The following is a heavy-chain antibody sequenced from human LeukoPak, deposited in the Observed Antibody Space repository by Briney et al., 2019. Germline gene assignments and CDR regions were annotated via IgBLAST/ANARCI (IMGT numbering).Heavy chain of an antibody. CDR2: IKQDGSEK. CDR3: ARVMELVDY. CDR1: GFIFSSYW. D-gene: IGHD3-10*01. Sequence: HPGGSLRLSCAASGFIFSSYWMSWVRQAPGKGLEWVANIKQDGSEKYYVDSVKGRFTISRDNAKNSLYLQMNSLRAEDTAVYYCARVMELVDYWGQGTLVTVSS. J-gene: IGHJ4*02. V-gene: IGHV3-7*03.